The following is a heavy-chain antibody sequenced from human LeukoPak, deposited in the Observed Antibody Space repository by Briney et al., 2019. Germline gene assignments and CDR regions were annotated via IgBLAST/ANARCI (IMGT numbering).Heavy chain of an antibody. CDR1: GGYISSYY. CDR3: ARGRTSFDY. J-gene: IGHJ4*02. V-gene: IGHV4-59*01. CDR2: MSHSGST. D-gene: IGHD4/OR15-4a*01. Sequence: SETLSLTCTVSGGYISSYYWSWIRQPPGKGLEWTGYMSHSGSTNYSPSLKSRVTISLDTSKNQFSLKLTSVTAADTAVYYCARGRTSFDYWGQGTLVTVSS.